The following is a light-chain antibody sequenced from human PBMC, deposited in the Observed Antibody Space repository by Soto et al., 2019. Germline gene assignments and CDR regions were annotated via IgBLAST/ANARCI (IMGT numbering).Light chain of an antibody. J-gene: IGKJ3*01. V-gene: IGKV3-20*01. CDR3: QQYGRSPGLFT. Sequence: EILLTQSPGTLSLSPGERATLSCRASQSVSNSYLAWYQQKPGQAPSLLIYDASSRATGIPDRLSGSGSGTDFTLTISRLEPEDFAVYHCQQYGRSPGLFTFGPGTKVDIK. CDR1: QSVSNSY. CDR2: DAS.